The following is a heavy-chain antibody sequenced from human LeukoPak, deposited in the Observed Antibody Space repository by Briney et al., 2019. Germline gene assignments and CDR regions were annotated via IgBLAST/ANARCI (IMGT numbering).Heavy chain of an antibody. D-gene: IGHD2-2*02. J-gene: IGHJ5*02. Sequence: SETLSLTFTVSGGSISSGDYYWSWIRQPPGKGLEWIGYIYYSGSTYYNPSLKSRVTISVDTSKNQFSLKLSSVTAADTAVYYCASLCSSTSCYTGWFDPWGQGTLVTVSS. V-gene: IGHV4-30-4*08. CDR2: IYYSGST. CDR3: ASLCSSTSCYTGWFDP. CDR1: GGSISSGDYY.